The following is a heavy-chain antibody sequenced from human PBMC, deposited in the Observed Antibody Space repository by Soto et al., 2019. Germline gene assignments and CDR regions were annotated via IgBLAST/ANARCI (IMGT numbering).Heavy chain of an antibody. Sequence: QSGGSLRLSCTASGFIFSTYAMNWVRQAPGEGLEWVSAISSDGGTTFYAESVRGRFTISRDNSVNTLYLQMSSLRTEDTAVYYCAHPRGYGVFDAVDIWGQGTMVT. CDR3: AHPRGYGVFDAVDI. D-gene: IGHD4-17*01. J-gene: IGHJ3*02. V-gene: IGHV3-23*01. CDR2: ISSDGGTT. CDR1: GFIFSTYA.